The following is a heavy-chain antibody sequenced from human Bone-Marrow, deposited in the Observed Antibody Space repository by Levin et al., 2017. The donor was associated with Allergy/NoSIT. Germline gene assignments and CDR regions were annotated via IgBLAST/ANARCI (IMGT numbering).Heavy chain of an antibody. CDR2: ISSSGSDM. Sequence: GESLKISCTVSGFTFSIYSINWVRQAPGKGLEWVSSISSSGSDMYYVDSVKGRFTISRDNAKNSLTLQMNSLRAEDTAVYYCSRGIIGDVRVAHKETFDIWGQGTMVSVSS. CDR1: GFTFSIYS. V-gene: IGHV3-21*01. D-gene: IGHD2-8*02. CDR3: SRGIIGDVRVAHKETFDI. J-gene: IGHJ3*02.